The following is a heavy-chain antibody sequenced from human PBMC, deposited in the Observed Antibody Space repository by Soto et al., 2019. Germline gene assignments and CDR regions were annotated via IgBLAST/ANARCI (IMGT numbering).Heavy chain of an antibody. V-gene: IGHV4-59*08. D-gene: IGHD6-13*01. CDR2: IYYSGST. J-gene: IGHJ5*02. CDR3: ARTLAAAEGIYWFDP. CDR1: GGSISSYY. Sequence: SETLSLTCTVSGGSISSYYWSWIRQPPGKGLEWIGYIYYSGSTNYNPSLKSRVTISVDTSKNQFSLKLSSVTAADTAVYYCARTLAAAEGIYWFDPWGQGTLVTVSS.